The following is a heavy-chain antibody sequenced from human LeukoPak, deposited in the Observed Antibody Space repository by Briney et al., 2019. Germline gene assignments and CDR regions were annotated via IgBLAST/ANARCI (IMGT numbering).Heavy chain of an antibody. CDR2: IRSTAYGATT. Sequence: GGSLKLSCTASGFIFGDYAMSWVRQAPEKGLEWVALIRSTAYGATTEYAASVKDRFTISRDDSKRIAYLQMNSLKTDDTAVYYCTRGVYQLLYFDYWGQGALVTVSS. V-gene: IGHV3-49*04. CDR1: GFIFGDYA. D-gene: IGHD6-13*01. J-gene: IGHJ4*02. CDR3: TRGVYQLLYFDY.